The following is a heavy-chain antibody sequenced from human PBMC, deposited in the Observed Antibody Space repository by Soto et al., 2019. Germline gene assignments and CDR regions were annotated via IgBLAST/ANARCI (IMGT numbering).Heavy chain of an antibody. CDR3: ASGDLLNYGSYPYCHYYGMDV. Sequence: EVQLVESGGGLVQPGGSLRLSCAASGFIFSSYDVHWVRPAPGKGLEWVSGITTTGDTYYAASVQGRFTISKQNAEHSLYLQMNSLRAEDAAVYYCASGDLLNYGSYPYCHYYGMDVWGRGTTVTVSS. D-gene: IGHD3-16*01. J-gene: IGHJ6*02. V-gene: IGHV3-13*01. CDR1: GFIFSSYD. CDR2: ITTTGDT.